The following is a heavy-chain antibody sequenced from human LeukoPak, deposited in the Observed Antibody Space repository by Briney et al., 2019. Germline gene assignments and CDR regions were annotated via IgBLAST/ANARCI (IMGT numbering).Heavy chain of an antibody. V-gene: IGHV3-7*05. D-gene: IGHD3-22*01. Sequence: GGSLRLSCVASGFTFNNYWMNWVRQAPGGGREWVANIREDGSEKNYVDSVKGRFTISRENAKNSLYLQMDNLRAEDTAVFYCATDRREEPSNYDRNRFAYWGQGTLVTVSS. J-gene: IGHJ4*02. CDR2: IREDGSEK. CDR1: GFTFNNYW. CDR3: ATDRREEPSNYDRNRFAY.